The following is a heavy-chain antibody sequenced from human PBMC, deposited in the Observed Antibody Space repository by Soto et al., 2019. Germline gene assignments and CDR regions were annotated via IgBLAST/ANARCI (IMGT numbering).Heavy chain of an antibody. J-gene: IGHJ6*04. D-gene: IGHD4-17*01. CDR3: ARAVIRRRPHYYYGKDG. V-gene: IGHV4-30-4*01. CDR2: ISYSGTT. CDR1: GGSISSGDYY. Sequence: SETLSLTCTVSGGSISSGDYYWSWVRQPPGKSLEWIGYISYSGTTYYNQSLKSRVTISIDPSKNQFSLKLSFVTPADTAVYCCARAVIRRRPHYYYGKDGWGKRPRGTFSS.